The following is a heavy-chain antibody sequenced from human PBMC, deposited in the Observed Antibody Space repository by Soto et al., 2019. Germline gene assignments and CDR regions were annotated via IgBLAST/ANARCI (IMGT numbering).Heavy chain of an antibody. CDR1: GYTFTSYA. J-gene: IGHJ4*02. V-gene: IGHV1-3*05. CDR3: ARDRQWLVLGEFDY. D-gene: IGHD6-19*01. CDR2: INAGNGNT. Sequence: QVQLVQSGAEEKKPGASVKVSCKASGYTFTSYAMHWVRQAPGQRLEWMGWINAGNGNTKYSQKFQGRVTITRDTSARTAYMELSSLRSEDTAVYYCARDRQWLVLGEFDYWGQGTLVTVSS.